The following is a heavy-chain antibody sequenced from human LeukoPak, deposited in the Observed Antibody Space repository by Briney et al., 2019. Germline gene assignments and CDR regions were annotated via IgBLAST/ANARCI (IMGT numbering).Heavy chain of an antibody. J-gene: IGHJ4*02. V-gene: IGHV3-30-3*01. CDR1: GFTFSSYA. D-gene: IGHD3-22*01. Sequence: GGSLRLSCAASGFTFSSYALSWVRQAPGKGLEWVAVISYDGNNKYYADSVKGRFTISRDNSKNTLYLQMNSLRAEDTAVYYCARDGPLGYYDSSGYYAYFDYWGQGTVVTVSS. CDR3: ARDGPLGYYDSSGYYAYFDY. CDR2: ISYDGNNK.